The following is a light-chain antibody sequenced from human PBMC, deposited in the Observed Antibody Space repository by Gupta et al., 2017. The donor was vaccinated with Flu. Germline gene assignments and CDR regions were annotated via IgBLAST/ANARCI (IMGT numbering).Light chain of an antibody. J-gene: IGLJ3*02. Sequence: SDGLTQPPAVSVSPGQTARISCFGDALPKQYAYWYQQKPGQAPVLVIYKDSQRPSGIPERFSGSSSGTAVTLNISGVQAEDEADYYCQSADSSGTWVFGGGTKLTVL. CDR3: QSADSSGTWV. CDR2: KDS. V-gene: IGLV3-25*02. CDR1: ALPKQY.